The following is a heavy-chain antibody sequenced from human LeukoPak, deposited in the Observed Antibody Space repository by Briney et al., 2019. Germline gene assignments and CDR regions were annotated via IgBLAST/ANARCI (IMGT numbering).Heavy chain of an antibody. D-gene: IGHD3-3*01. J-gene: IGHJ4*02. Sequence: PGASLRLSCAASGFSFSSYALTWVRQGPRKGLEWVSNISGSGGSTYYADSVKGRFTISRDNSKNTLYLQMNSLRAEDTAVYHCAKAPLYDFWSGCYFDYWGQGILATVSS. V-gene: IGHV3-23*01. CDR3: AKAPLYDFWSGCYFDY. CDR2: ISGSGGST. CDR1: GFSFSSYA.